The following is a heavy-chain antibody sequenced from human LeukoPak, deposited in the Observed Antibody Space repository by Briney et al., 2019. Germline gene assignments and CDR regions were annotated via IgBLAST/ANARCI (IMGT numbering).Heavy chain of an antibody. J-gene: IGHJ4*02. D-gene: IGHD1-26*01. CDR2: ISSSSSYI. CDR1: GFTFSSYS. V-gene: IGHV3-21*01. Sequence: PGGSLRLSCAASGFTFSSYSMNWVRQAPGKGLEWVSSISSSSSYIYYADSVKGRFTISRDNAKNSLYLQMNSLRAEDTAVYCCASAVGAHKGLDWGQGTLVTVSS. CDR3: ASAVGAHKGLD.